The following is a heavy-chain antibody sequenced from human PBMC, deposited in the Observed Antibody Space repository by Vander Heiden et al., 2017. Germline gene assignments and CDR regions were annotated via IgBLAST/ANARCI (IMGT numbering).Heavy chain of an antibody. CDR2: ISWNSGSI. Sequence: EVQLVESGGGLVQPGRSLRLSCAASGFTFDDYAMHWVRQAPGKGLEWVSGISWNSGSIGYADSVKGRFTISRDNAKNSLYLQMNSLRAEDTALYYCAKDRSGYSSGWYHYWGQGTLVTVSS. CDR1: GFTFDDYA. CDR3: AKDRSGYSSGWYHY. J-gene: IGHJ4*02. V-gene: IGHV3-9*01. D-gene: IGHD6-19*01.